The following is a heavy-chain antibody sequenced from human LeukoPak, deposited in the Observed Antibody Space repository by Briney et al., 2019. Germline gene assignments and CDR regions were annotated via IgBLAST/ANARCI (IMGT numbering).Heavy chain of an antibody. CDR3: TRGDRGYAESLY. CDR1: GFSFREHW. D-gene: IGHD5-12*01. CDR2: IKEDGNED. J-gene: IGHJ4*02. V-gene: IGHV3-7*02. Sequence: GGSLRLSCTDSGFSFREHWMSWVRQAPGKGLEWVGNIKEDGNEDYYVDSVEGRFVIFRDNAKNSLYLQMHSLRAEDTAVYYCTRGDRGYAESLYWGRGTLVTVSS.